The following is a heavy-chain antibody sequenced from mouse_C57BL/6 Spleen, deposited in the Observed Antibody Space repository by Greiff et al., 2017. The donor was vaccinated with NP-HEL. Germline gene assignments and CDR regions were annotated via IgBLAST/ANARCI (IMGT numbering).Heavy chain of an antibody. J-gene: IGHJ2*01. D-gene: IGHD1-3*01. Sequence: EVQVVESGGGLVKPGGSLKLSCAASGFTFSDYGMHWVRQAPEKGLEWVAYISSGSSTIYYADTVKGRFTISRDNAKNTLFLQMTSLRSEETAMYYCAKGGGSSGFDYWGQGTTLTVSA. V-gene: IGHV5-17*01. CDR3: AKGGGSSGFDY. CDR1: GFTFSDYG. CDR2: ISSGSSTI.